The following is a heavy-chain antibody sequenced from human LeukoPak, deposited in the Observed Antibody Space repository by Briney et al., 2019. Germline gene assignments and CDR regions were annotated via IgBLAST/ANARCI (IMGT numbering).Heavy chain of an antibody. Sequence: SETLSLTCTASGGSFSSSSLSWGWLRQPPGKGLEWIATISYSGYTYYKPSLKSRVTISVDTSKNQFSLVLTSVTAAGTSIYYCARHGYCNTTNCPLVVGPPNYSSVYWGQRTLVTVSS. CDR3: ARHGYCNTTNCPLVVGPPNYSSVY. J-gene: IGHJ4*02. V-gene: IGHV4-39*01. D-gene: IGHD2-2*03. CDR2: ISYSGYT. CDR1: GGSFSSSSLS.